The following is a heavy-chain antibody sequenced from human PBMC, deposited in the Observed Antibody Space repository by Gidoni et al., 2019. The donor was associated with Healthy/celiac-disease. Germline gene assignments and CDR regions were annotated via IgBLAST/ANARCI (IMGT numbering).Heavy chain of an antibody. CDR1: GFTFSRYG. CDR2: ISYDGSNK. CDR3: AKDPGLVYGDYPTAQAA. Sequence: QVQLVESGGGVVQPGRSPRLSCEASGFTFSRYGMHWVRQAPGKGLEWVAVISYDGSNKYYADSVKGRFTISRDNSKNTLYLQMNSLRAEDTAVYYCAKDPGLVYGDYPTAQAAWGQGTLVTVSS. V-gene: IGHV3-30*18. J-gene: IGHJ4*02. D-gene: IGHD4-17*01.